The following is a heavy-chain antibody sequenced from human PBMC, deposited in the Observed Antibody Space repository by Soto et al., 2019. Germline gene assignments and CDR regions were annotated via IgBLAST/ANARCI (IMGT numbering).Heavy chain of an antibody. V-gene: IGHV4-39*02. CDR3: ASRHFIGGKCYNPGYNL. Sequence: SETLSLTCTVSGGSISSLSYYWGWIRQPPGKGLEWIGSIFFTGNTYYNPSLESRVAISVDTSRNHFSLTVNSVTAADTAVYYCASRHFIGGKCYNPGYNLCVQRPLVT. J-gene: IGHJ5*02. D-gene: IGHD2-15*01. CDR2: IFFTGNT. CDR1: GGSISSLSYY.